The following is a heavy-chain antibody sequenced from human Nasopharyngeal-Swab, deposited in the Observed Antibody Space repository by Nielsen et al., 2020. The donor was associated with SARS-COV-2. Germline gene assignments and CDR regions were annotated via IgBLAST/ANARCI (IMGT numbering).Heavy chain of an antibody. J-gene: IGHJ6*02. Sequence: SETLSLTCTVSGGSISSYYWTWFRQPPGKGLVYIGYIYYSASTNYNPSLMRRVTISADTSKNQFSLKVSSATAADTAVYYCARGGRPMRSMDVWGQGTTVTVSS. D-gene: IGHD3-16*01. CDR1: GGSISSYY. CDR3: ARGGRPMRSMDV. V-gene: IGHV4-59*01. CDR2: IYYSAST.